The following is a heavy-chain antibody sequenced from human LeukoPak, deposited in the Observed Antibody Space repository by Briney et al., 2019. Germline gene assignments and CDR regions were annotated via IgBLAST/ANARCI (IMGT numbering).Heavy chain of an antibody. CDR3: ARDGSGGSYLGVGN. Sequence: GRSLRLSCAASGFTFSSYAMHWVRQAPGKGLEWVAVISYDGSNKYYADSVKGRFTISRDNSKNTLYLQMNSLRAEDTAVYYCARDGSGGSYLGVGNWGQGTLVTVSS. V-gene: IGHV3-30-3*01. CDR2: ISYDGSNK. J-gene: IGHJ4*02. CDR1: GFTFSSYA. D-gene: IGHD2-15*01.